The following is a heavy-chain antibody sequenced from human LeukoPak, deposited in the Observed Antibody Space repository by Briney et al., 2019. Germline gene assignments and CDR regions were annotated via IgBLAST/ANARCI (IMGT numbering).Heavy chain of an antibody. CDR1: GGSFSGYY. J-gene: IGHJ4*02. Sequence: NPSETLSLTCAVYGGSFSGYYWSWIRQPPGKGLEWIGEINHSGRTNYNPSLKSRVTISVDTSKNQFSLKLSSVTAADTAVYYCARAHGSPSVRLFDTWGQGTLVTVSS. V-gene: IGHV4-34*01. D-gene: IGHD3-10*01. CDR3: ARAHGSPSVRLFDT. CDR2: INHSGRT.